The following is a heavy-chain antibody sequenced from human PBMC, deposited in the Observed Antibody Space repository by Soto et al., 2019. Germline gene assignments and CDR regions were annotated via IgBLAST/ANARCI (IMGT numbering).Heavy chain of an antibody. CDR2: ISWNSGSI. Sequence: GGSRRLSCAASGFTFDDYAMQWVGQAPGKGLEWVSGISWNSGSIGYADSVKGRFTLSRDNAKNSLYLQMNSLRAEDTALYYCAKDRRPLYDSSGYYYYYRMDVWGQGXTVTVSS. V-gene: IGHV3-9*01. CDR1: GFTFDDYA. CDR3: AKDRRPLYDSSGYYYYYRMDV. J-gene: IGHJ6*02. D-gene: IGHD3-22*01.